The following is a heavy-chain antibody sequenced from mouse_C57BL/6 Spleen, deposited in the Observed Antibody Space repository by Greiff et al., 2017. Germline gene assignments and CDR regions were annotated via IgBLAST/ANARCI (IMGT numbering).Heavy chain of an antibody. J-gene: IGHJ1*03. CDR1: GYTFTSYW. V-gene: IGHV1-72*01. CDR3: ECRAGTEGYFDV. Sequence: QVQLQQPGAELVKPGASVKLSCKASGYTFTSYWMHWVKRRPGRGLEWIARIDPNSGGTKYNETVKGKATLTVDKTSSTAYILLSRLTSEESAVYDCECRAGTEGYFDVWGTGTTVTVSS. D-gene: IGHD4-1*01. CDR2: IDPNSGGT.